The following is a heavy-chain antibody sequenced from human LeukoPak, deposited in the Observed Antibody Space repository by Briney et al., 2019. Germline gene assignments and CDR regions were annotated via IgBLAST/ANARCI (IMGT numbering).Heavy chain of an antibody. V-gene: IGHV4-39*07. Sequence: PSETLSLTCTVSGGSISSSSYYWGWIRQPPGKGLEWIGSIYYSGSTYYNPSLKSRVTISVDTSKSQFSLKLSSVTAADTAVYYCARAGTVMVRGVIISGSFLEYWGQGALVTVSS. CDR3: ARAGTVMVRGVIISGSFLEY. CDR2: IYYSGST. CDR1: GGSISSSSYY. J-gene: IGHJ4*02. D-gene: IGHD3-10*01.